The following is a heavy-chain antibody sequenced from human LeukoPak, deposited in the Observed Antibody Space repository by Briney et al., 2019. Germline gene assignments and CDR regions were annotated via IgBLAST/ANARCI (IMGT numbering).Heavy chain of an antibody. CDR1: GFTFSTYG. J-gene: IGHJ4*02. CDR2: ISGSGGRT. Sequence: GGSLRLSCAASGFTFSTYGMSWVRQAPGRGLEWVSGISGSGGRTYYADSVKGRFTISRDKSKNTLYLQMNSLRAEDTAVYYCAKSGLWFGADLFDYWGQGTLVTVSS. D-gene: IGHD3-10*01. V-gene: IGHV3-23*01. CDR3: AKSGLWFGADLFDY.